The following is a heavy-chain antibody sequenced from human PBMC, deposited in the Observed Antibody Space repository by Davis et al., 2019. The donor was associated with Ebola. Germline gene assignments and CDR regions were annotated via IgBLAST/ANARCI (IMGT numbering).Heavy chain of an antibody. J-gene: IGHJ6*02. Sequence: MPSETLSLTCTVSGGSISSYYWSWIRQPPGKGLEWVGYIYYSGSTNCNPSLKSRVTISVDTSKNQFSLKLSSVTAADTAVYYCARGVLRNWNYVHYYYGMDVWGQGTTVTVSS. CDR2: IYYSGST. CDR3: ARGVLRNWNYVHYYYGMDV. V-gene: IGHV4-59*12. D-gene: IGHD1-7*01. CDR1: GGSISSYY.